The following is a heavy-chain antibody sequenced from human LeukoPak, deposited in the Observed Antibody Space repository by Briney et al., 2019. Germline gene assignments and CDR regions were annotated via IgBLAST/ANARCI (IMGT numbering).Heavy chain of an antibody. CDR1: GGTFSSYA. CDR2: IIPILGTA. V-gene: IGHV1-69*13. Sequence: SVEVSCQASGGTFSSYAISWVRQAPGQGLEWMGGIIPILGTANYAQKFQGRVTITADESTSTAYMELSSLRSEDTAVYYCARAAAPMTTVTTWDYWGQGTLVTVSS. D-gene: IGHD4-17*01. CDR3: ARAAAPMTTVTTWDY. J-gene: IGHJ4*02.